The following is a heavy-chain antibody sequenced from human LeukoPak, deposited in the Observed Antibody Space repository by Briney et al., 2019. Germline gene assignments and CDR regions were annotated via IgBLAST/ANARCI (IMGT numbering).Heavy chain of an antibody. J-gene: IGHJ4*02. CDR1: GYTFTIYY. Sequence: VASVTVSFTASGYTFTIYYMHWVRQAPGQGLEWMGIINPSGGSTSYAQKFQGRVTMTRDTSTSTVYMELSSLRSEDTAVYYCARDFWYYYDSSGYYYDYWGQGTLVTVSS. CDR3: ARDFWYYYDSSGYYYDY. V-gene: IGHV1-46*01. D-gene: IGHD3-22*01. CDR2: INPSGGST.